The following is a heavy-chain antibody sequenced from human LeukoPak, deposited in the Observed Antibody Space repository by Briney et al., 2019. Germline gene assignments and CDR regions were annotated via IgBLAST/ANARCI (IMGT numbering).Heavy chain of an antibody. V-gene: IGHV4-59*01. CDR2: IHFSGST. Sequence: PSETLSLTCTVSGGSISSYYWSWIRQPPGKGLEWIGYIHFSGSTNYNPSLMSRVTISVDTSKNQFSLKLSSVTAADTAVYYRAREGYSSSSLHVWGQGTTVTVSS. CDR3: AREGYSSSSLHV. D-gene: IGHD6-6*01. J-gene: IGHJ6*02. CDR1: GGSISSYY.